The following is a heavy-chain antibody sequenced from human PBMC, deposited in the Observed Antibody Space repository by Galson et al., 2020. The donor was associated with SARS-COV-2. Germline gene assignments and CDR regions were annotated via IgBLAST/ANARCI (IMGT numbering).Heavy chain of an antibody. V-gene: IGHV3-23*03. CDR1: GFTFSSYA. J-gene: IGHJ3*02. D-gene: IGHD6-19*01. CDR2: IYSGGST. Sequence: GESLKISCAASGFTFSSYAMSWVRQAPGKGLEWVSVIYSGGSTYYADSVKGRFTISRDNSKNTLYLQMNSLRAEDTAVYYCAKDSSIYSSGWFDAFDIWGQGTMVTVSS. CDR3: AKDSSIYSSGWFDAFDI.